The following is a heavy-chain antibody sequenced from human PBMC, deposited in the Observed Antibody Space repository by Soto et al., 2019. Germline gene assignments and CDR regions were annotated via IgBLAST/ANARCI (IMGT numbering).Heavy chain of an antibody. V-gene: IGHV1-2*04. J-gene: IGHJ6*02. CDR3: ARAQDKYSGMDV. CDR1: GYTFTSYG. D-gene: IGHD2-15*01. Sequence: GPSVKVSCKASGYTFTSYGISWVRQAPGQGLEWMGWINPNSGGTNYAQKFQGWVTMTRDTSISTAYMELSRLRSDDTAVYYCARAQDKYSGMDVWGQGTTVTVSS. CDR2: INPNSGGT.